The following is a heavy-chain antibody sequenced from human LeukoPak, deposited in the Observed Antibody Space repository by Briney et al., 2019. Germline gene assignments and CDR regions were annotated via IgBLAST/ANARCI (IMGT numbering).Heavy chain of an antibody. CDR1: GASITSGAYY. V-gene: IGHV4-61*02. CDR2: IYSTGST. J-gene: IGHJ4*02. D-gene: IGHD6-13*01. Sequence: SQTLSLTCTVSGASITSGAYYWSWIRQPAGKGLEWIGRIYSTGSTNYNPSLKSRVTMSVDTSKNQFSLRLRSVTAADTAVYYCARQIASAGTAGFDFWGQGALVTVSS. CDR3: ARQIASAGTAGFDF.